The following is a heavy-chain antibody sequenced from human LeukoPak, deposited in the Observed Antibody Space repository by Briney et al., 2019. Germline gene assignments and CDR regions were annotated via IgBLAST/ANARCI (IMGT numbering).Heavy chain of an antibody. CDR2: VSSYNDNT. J-gene: IGHJ6*02. CDR3: ARDYHDSSGYRHYYVMDV. V-gene: IGHV1-18*01. Sequence: ASVKVSCKASGYPFTSYGISWVRQAPGQGLDWMGWVSSYNDNTNHAQKFQGRVTMTTDTSTSTAYMELRSLRSDDTAVYYCARDYHDSSGYRHYYVMDVWGQGTTVAVSS. CDR1: GYPFTSYG. D-gene: IGHD3-22*01.